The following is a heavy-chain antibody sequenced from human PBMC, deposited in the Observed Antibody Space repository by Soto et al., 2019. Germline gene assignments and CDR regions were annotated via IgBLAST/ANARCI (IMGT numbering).Heavy chain of an antibody. Sequence: SETLCLTCTVSGGSISSSSYYCGWIRQPPGKGLEWIVSIYYSGSTYYNPSLKSRVTISVDTSKNQFSLKLSSVTAADTAVYYCARGAYYYYGMDVWGQGTTVT. J-gene: IGHJ6*02. CDR2: IYYSGST. CDR3: ARGAYYYYGMDV. CDR1: GGSISSSSYY. V-gene: IGHV4-39*01.